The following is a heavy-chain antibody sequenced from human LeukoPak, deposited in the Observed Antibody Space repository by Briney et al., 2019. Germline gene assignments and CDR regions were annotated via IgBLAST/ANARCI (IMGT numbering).Heavy chain of an antibody. CDR3: AKDAQRGFDYLNPLEH. CDR2: IWSDATNV. Sequence: GTSLRLSCEASGFTFSHFGTHWVRQAPGKGLEWVTVIWSDATNVYYADSVKGRLTISRDNFERTVSLEMNSVRAEDTAVYYCAKDAQRGFDYLNPLEHGGQGSLVIVSS. J-gene: IGHJ4*02. V-gene: IGHV3-33*06. D-gene: IGHD3-9*01. CDR1: GFTFSHFG.